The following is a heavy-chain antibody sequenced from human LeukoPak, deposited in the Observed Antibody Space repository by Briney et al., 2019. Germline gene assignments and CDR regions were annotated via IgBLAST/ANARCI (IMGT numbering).Heavy chain of an antibody. V-gene: IGHV4-59*01. CDR2: IYYSGST. CDR1: GGSFSGYY. D-gene: IGHD6-13*01. J-gene: IGHJ4*02. Sequence: SETLSLTCAVYGGSFSGYYWSWIRQPPGKGLEWIGYIYYSGSTNYNPSLKSRVTISVDTSKNQFSLKLSSVTAADTAVYYCASSYSSSWSATDDLNFDYWGQGTLVTVSS. CDR3: ASSYSSSWSATDDLNFDY.